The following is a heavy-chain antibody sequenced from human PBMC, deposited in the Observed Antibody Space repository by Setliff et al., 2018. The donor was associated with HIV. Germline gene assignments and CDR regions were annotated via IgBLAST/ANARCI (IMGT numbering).Heavy chain of an antibody. D-gene: IGHD4-17*01. Sequence: TLSLTCTVSGGSISSGSYYWSWIRQPAGKGLEWIGRIYTSGSTNYNPSLKSRVTIPLDTSKNQFSLKLSSVTAADTAVYYCARDFRDYGGNYWYFDLWGRGTLVTVSS. V-gene: IGHV4-61*02. CDR3: ARDFRDYGGNYWYFDL. J-gene: IGHJ2*01. CDR1: GGSISSGSYY. CDR2: IYTSGST.